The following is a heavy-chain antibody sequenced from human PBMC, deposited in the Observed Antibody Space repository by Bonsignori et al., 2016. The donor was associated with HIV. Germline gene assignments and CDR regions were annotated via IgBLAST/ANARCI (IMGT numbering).Heavy chain of an antibody. CDR3: ARGGMGWFGDYYYMDV. J-gene: IGHJ6*03. Sequence: WVRQAPGQGLEWMGWISAYNGNTNYAQKLQGRVTMTTDTSTSTAYMELRSLRSDDTAVYYCARGGMGWFGDYYYMDVWGKGTTVTVSS. CDR2: ISAYNGNT. V-gene: IGHV1-18*01. D-gene: IGHD3/OR15-3a*01.